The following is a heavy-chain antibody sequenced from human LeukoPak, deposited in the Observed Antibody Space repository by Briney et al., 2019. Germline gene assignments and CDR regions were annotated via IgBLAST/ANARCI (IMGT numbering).Heavy chain of an antibody. CDR1: GGSISSGSYY. V-gene: IGHV4-61*02. J-gene: IGHJ6*03. D-gene: IGHD5-18*01. CDR3: ARDTYSYGSGNYYMDV. Sequence: SETLSLTCTVSGGSISSGSYYWSWIRQPAGKGLEWIGRIYTSGSTYYNPSLKSRVTISVDTSKNQFSLKLSSVTAADTAVYYCARDTYSYGSGNYYMDVWGKGTTVTVSS. CDR2: IYTSGST.